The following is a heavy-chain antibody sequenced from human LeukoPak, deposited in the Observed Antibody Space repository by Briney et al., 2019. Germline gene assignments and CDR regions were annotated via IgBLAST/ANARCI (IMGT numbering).Heavy chain of an antibody. V-gene: IGHV4-4*02. D-gene: IGHD3-10*01. CDR2: IYHSGST. J-gene: IGHJ4*02. Sequence: PSGTLSLTCAVSGGSISSSNWWSWVRQPPGKGLEWIGEIYHSGSTNYNPSLKSRVTMSVDTPKNQFSLKLSSVTAADTAVYYCAREPGGSGSRGLDYWGQGTLVTVSS. CDR1: GGSISSSNW. CDR3: AREPGGSGSRGLDY.